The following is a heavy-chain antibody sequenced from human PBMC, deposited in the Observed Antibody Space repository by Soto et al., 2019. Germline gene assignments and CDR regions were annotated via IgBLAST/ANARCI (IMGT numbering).Heavy chain of an antibody. CDR1: GFTVSSNY. CDR3: AREVCSSTSCYAGFDY. V-gene: IGHV3-66*01. Sequence: PGGSMSLSCAASGFTVSSNYMSWVRQAPGKGLEWVSVIYSGGSTYYADSVKGRFTISRDNSKNTLYLQMNSLRAEDTAVYYCAREVCSSTSCYAGFDYWGQGTLVTVSS. D-gene: IGHD2-2*01. CDR2: IYSGGST. J-gene: IGHJ4*02.